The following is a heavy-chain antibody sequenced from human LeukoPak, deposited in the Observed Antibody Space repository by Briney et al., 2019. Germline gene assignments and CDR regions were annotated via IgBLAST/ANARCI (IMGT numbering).Heavy chain of an antibody. Sequence: GGSLRLSCAASGFTFSSYGMHWVRQAPGKGLEWVAVISYDGSNKYYADSVKGRFTISRDNSKNTLYLQMNSLRAEDTAVYYCAKDGRNYYDSSGYYYLDYWGQGTLVTVSS. CDR3: AKDGRNYYDSSGYYYLDY. D-gene: IGHD3-22*01. V-gene: IGHV3-30*18. J-gene: IGHJ4*02. CDR2: ISYDGSNK. CDR1: GFTFSSYG.